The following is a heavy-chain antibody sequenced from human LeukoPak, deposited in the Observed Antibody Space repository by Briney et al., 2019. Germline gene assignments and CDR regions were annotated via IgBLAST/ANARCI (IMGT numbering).Heavy chain of an antibody. D-gene: IGHD3-22*01. V-gene: IGHV1-18*01. J-gene: IGHJ4*02. CDR3: ARDSLWMYYYDSSGYYSSPPQHQPFDC. CDR1: GYTFTSYC. CDR2: ISAYNGNT. Sequence: ASVKVPCKASGYTFTSYCISWVPHAPGQGLEGMGCISAYNGNTNYAQKLQRRLTMTTDTSTSTAYMELRSLSSDDTAVYYCARDSLWMYYYDSSGYYSSPPQHQPFDCWGQGTLVTVSS.